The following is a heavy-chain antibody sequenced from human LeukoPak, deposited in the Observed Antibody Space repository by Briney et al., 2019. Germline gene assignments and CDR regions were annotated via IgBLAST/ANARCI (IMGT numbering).Heavy chain of an antibody. Sequence: GGSLRLSCAASGFTFSSYAMSWVRQAPGRGLEWVSSISGSGGSTYYADSVKGRFTISRDNSKDTLYLQMHSLRGEDTAVYFCVKDRDYDFWSGYYWDNWGQGTLVTVSS. CDR1: GFTFSSYA. CDR2: ISGSGGST. J-gene: IGHJ4*02. D-gene: IGHD3-3*01. CDR3: VKDRDYDFWSGYYWDN. V-gene: IGHV3-23*01.